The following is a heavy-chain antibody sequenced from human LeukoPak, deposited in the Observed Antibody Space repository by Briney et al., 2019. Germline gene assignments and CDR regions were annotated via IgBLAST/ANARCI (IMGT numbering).Heavy chain of an antibody. CDR2: ISYDGSNK. CDR1: GFTFSSYA. D-gene: IGHD3-3*01. Sequence: GGSLRLSCAASGFTFSSYAMHWVRQAPGKGLEWVAVISYDGSNKYYADSVKGRFTISRDNSKNTLYLQMNSLRAEDTAVYYCARNQYYDFWSGYFRYWGQGTLVTVSS. J-gene: IGHJ4*02. V-gene: IGHV3-30*04. CDR3: ARNQYYDFWSGYFRY.